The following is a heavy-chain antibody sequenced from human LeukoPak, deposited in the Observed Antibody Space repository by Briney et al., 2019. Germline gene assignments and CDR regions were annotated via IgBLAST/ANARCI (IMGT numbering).Heavy chain of an antibody. CDR2: INHSGST. CDR3: ARVYVLRFLEWLGTKRGPAFDY. V-gene: IGHV4-34*01. D-gene: IGHD3-3*01. Sequence: SETLSLTCAVYGGSFSGYYWSWIRQPPGKGLEWIGEINHSGSTNYNPSLKSRVTISVDTSKNQFSLKLSSVTAADTAVYYCARVYVLRFLEWLGTKRGPAFDYWGQGTLVTVSS. J-gene: IGHJ4*02. CDR1: GGSFSGYY.